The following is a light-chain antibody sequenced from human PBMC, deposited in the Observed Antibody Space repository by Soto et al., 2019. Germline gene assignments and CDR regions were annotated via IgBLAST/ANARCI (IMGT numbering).Light chain of an antibody. Sequence: QSALTQPASVSGSPGQSITISCTGTSSDVGGYNYVSWYQQHSGKAPKLMIYEVTNRPSGVSDRFSGSKSGNTASLTISGLQAEDEADYYCSSYVNSNTLVFGAGTKVTVL. CDR1: SSDVGGYNY. CDR2: EVT. CDR3: SSYVNSNTLV. V-gene: IGLV2-14*01. J-gene: IGLJ1*01.